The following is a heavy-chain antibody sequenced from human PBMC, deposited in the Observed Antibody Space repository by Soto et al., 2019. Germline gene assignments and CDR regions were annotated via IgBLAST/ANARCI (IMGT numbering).Heavy chain of an antibody. V-gene: IGHV3-23*01. CDR3: AKERSSGYYFFDN. CDR1: GFTFSSYA. J-gene: IGHJ4*02. CDR2: ISGSGGST. Sequence: PGGSLRLSCAASGFTFSSYAMSWVRQAPGKGLEWVSAISGSGGSTYYADSVKGRFTISRDMSKNTLYLQMNSLRAEDTAIYYCAKERSSGYYFFDNWGQGTLVTVSS. D-gene: IGHD5-12*01.